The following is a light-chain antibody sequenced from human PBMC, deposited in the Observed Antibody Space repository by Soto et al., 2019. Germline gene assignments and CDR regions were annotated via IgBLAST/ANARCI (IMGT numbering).Light chain of an antibody. Sequence: EIVLTQSPGTLSLSPGERATLSCRASQSVSSSYLAWYQQKPGQAPRLLIYGASSRATGIPDRFSGSGSGTDFTLTISRLEPEDFAVYYCQQYGISPQTFGQGTTVEIK. V-gene: IGKV3-20*01. J-gene: IGKJ1*01. CDR2: GAS. CDR1: QSVSSSY. CDR3: QQYGISPQT.